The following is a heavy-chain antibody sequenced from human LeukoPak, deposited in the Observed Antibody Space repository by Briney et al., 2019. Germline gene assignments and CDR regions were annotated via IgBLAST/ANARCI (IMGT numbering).Heavy chain of an antibody. V-gene: IGHV5-51*01. CDR1: GCIFTSYW. CDR3: ARQGYDSSDFDY. D-gene: IGHD3-22*01. Sequence: GASLEISCQGSGCIFTSYWIGWVRELPGKGLECMGIIYPGHSDTRYSPSFQGQVTISADKSISTAYLQWSSLKASDTAMYYCARQGYDSSDFDYWGQGTLVTVSS. J-gene: IGHJ4*02. CDR2: IYPGHSDT.